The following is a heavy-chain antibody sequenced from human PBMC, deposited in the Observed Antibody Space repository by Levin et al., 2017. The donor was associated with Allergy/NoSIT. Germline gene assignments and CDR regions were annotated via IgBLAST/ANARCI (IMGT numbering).Heavy chain of an antibody. J-gene: IGHJ4*02. Sequence: GGSLRLSCAASGFTFSSYSMNWVRQAPGKGLEWVSSISSSSSYIYYADSVKGRFTISRDNAKNSLYLQMNSLRAEDTAVYYCARGSWFGEDYFDYWGQGTLVTVSS. CDR2: ISSSSSYI. CDR3: ARGSWFGEDYFDY. D-gene: IGHD3-10*01. V-gene: IGHV3-21*01. CDR1: GFTFSSYS.